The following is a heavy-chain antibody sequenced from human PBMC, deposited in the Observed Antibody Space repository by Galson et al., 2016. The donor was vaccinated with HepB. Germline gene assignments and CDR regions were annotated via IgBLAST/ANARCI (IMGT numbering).Heavy chain of an antibody. J-gene: IGHJ5*02. CDR3: AKDPYSNAPHWFDP. CDR2: LSGSGSST. V-gene: IGHV3-23*01. Sequence: SLRLSCAASGFTFSNYAMSWVRQAPGQGLVWVSALSGSGSSTYYADSVKGRFTISRDNSENTLYLQMNSLRAEDTAVYYCAKDPYSNAPHWFDPWGQGTLVTVSS. CDR1: GFTFSNYA. D-gene: IGHD2/OR15-2a*01.